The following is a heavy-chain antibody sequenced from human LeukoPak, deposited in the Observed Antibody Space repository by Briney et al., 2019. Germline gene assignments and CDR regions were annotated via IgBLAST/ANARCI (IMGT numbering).Heavy chain of an antibody. CDR1: GFTFSSYD. CDR3: ARDLEASGGYYGLLDY. CDR2: ISGSSRYI. Sequence: GGSLRLSCAASGFTFSSYDMSWVRQAPGKGLEWVSSISGSSRYIYYADSVKGRFTISRDNAKNSLYLQMNSLRAEDTAVYFCARDLEASGGYYGLLDYWGRGTLVTVSS. V-gene: IGHV3-21*01. J-gene: IGHJ4*02. D-gene: IGHD1-26*01.